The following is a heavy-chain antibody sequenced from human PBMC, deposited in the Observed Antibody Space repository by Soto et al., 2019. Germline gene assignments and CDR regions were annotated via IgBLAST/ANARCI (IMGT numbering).Heavy chain of an antibody. D-gene: IGHD2-2*01. J-gene: IGHJ3*01. CDR3: ASREDSQYQLPQSDAFDF. CDR1: GYAFTSYD. Sequence: ASVKVSCKASGYAFTSYDINWVRQATGQGPEWMGWMNSKTGNTGYAEKFQGRVTMTRNTSISTAYMELSGLRSDDTAVYYCASREDSQYQLPQSDAFDFWGQGTMVTVSS. CDR2: MNSKTGNT. V-gene: IGHV1-8*01.